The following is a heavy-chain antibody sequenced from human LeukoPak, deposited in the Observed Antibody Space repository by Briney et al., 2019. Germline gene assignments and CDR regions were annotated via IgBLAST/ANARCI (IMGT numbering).Heavy chain of an antibody. V-gene: IGHV1-69*06. J-gene: IGHJ4*02. D-gene: IGHD5-12*01. Sequence: SVKVSCKASGGTFSIYAISWVRQAPGQGLEWMGGIIPIFGTANYAQKFQGRVTITADKSTSTACMELSSLRSEDTAVYYCARGSGYDFSYFDYWGRETLVTVSS. CDR3: ARGSGYDFSYFDY. CDR2: IIPIFGTA. CDR1: GGTFSIYA.